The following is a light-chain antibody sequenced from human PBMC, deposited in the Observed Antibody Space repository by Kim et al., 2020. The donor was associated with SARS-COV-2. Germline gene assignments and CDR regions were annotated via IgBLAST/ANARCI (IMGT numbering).Light chain of an antibody. Sequence: QSALTQPASVSGSPGQSITISCTGTSSDFDSYKYVTWYQKHPGKAPKLMIYDVTNRPSGVSSRFSGSKSGNTASLTISGLQAEDEADYYCSSYTSTLWVFGGGTQLTVL. CDR2: DVT. V-gene: IGLV2-14*03. CDR3: SSYTSTLWV. J-gene: IGLJ3*02. CDR1: SSDFDSYKY.